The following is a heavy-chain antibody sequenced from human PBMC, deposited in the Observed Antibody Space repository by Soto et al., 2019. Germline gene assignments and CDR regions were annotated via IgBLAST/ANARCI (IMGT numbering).Heavy chain of an antibody. J-gene: IGHJ5*02. Sequence: QLQLQESGSGLVKPSQTLSLTCAVSGGSISSGGYSWSWIRQPPGKGLEGIGYIYHSGSIYYNPSLNSRVTISVERSKNQFSLKLSAVTAAETAVYYCARIPSPWGQGTLVTVSS. D-gene: IGHD2-21*01. CDR2: IYHSGSI. V-gene: IGHV4-30-2*01. CDR3: ARIPSP. CDR1: GGSISSGGYS.